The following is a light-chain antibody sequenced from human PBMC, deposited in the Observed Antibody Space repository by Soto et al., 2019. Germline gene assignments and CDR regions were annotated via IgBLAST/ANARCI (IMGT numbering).Light chain of an antibody. Sequence: EIVLTQSPAALSLSPVERATLSCRASQGVSSYLALYQQKPSQAPRLLIYDASNRATGIPARFSGSGPGTDFTLTISSLEPEDFAVYYCQQRSNWLSFGGGTKVDIK. J-gene: IGKJ4*01. CDR3: QQRSNWLS. CDR2: DAS. V-gene: IGKV3D-11*01. CDR1: QGVSSY.